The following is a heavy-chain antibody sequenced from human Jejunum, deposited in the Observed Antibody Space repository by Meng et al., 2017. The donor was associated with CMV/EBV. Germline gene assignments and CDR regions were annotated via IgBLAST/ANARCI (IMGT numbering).Heavy chain of an antibody. CDR2: IKQDGSET. CDR1: GFTFSVYS. D-gene: IGHD4-17*01. CDR3: ARENDYGEPNWDL. J-gene: IGHJ5*02. V-gene: IGHV3-7*01. Sequence: SGFTFSVYSMTWVRQNPAKGLEWVANIKQDGSETDYLDSVKGRFTISRDNAQNSVYLRMNSLRVEDTAVYYCARENDYGEPNWDLWGQGTQVTVSS.